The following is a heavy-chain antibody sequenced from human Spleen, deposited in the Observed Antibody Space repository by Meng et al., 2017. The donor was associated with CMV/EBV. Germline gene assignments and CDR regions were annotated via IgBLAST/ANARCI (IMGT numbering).Heavy chain of an antibody. V-gene: IGHV3-30-3*01. CDR3: ARDGVGYSFDY. Sequence: GESLKISCAASGFIFSNYAMHWVRLAPGKGLAWVAVTTSDGTYKNYADSVKGRLTISRDNSKNTLYLQMNSLRAEDTAVYYCARDGVGYSFDYWGQGTLVTVSS. CDR1: GFIFSNYA. CDR2: TTSDGTYK. D-gene: IGHD2-8*02. J-gene: IGHJ4*02.